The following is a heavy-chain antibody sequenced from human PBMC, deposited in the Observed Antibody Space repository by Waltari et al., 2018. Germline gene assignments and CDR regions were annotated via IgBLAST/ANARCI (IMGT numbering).Heavy chain of an antibody. D-gene: IGHD1-7*01. Sequence: EVQLVESGGGLVQPGGSLRLSCAASGFTFSTFWMHWVRQAPGKGLEWVANIKQDVSVKYYVDSVKGRFTISRDNAKNSLYLQMNSLRAEDTAVYYCTRGGNSLWDYWGQGTLVTVSS. J-gene: IGHJ4*02. CDR1: GFTFSTFW. CDR2: IKQDVSVK. V-gene: IGHV3-7*01. CDR3: TRGGNSLWDY.